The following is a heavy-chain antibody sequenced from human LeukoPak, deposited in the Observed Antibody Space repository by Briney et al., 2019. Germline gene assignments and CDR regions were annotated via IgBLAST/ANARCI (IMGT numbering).Heavy chain of an antibody. J-gene: IGHJ4*02. CDR1: GYTFTSYG. CDR3: ARDSHYYGSGTYPYYFDY. D-gene: IGHD3-10*01. V-gene: IGHV1-18*01. CDR2: ISAYNGNT. Sequence: GASVKVSCKASGYTFTSYGISWVRQAPGQGLEWMGWISAYNGNTNYAQKLQGRVTMTTDTSTSTAYMELRSLRSDDTAVYYCARDSHYYGSGTYPYYFDYWGQGTLVTVSS.